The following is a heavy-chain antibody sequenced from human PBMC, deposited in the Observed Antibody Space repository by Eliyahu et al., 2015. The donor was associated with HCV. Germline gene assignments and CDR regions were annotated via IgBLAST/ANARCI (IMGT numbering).Heavy chain of an antibody. CDR2: IKSKTDGGTT. CDR1: GFTFXKAW. Sequence: EVQLVESGGGLVKPGGSLRLSCXASGFTFXKAWXSWVSXAPGKGLEWXGRIKSKTDGGTTDYAAPVKGRFTISRDDSKSTLYLQMNSLKTEDTAVYYCTTGAPGGFDYYLDVWGQGTTVTVSS. D-gene: IGHD3-10*01. V-gene: IGHV3-15*01. CDR3: TTGAPGGFDYYLDV. J-gene: IGHJ6*03.